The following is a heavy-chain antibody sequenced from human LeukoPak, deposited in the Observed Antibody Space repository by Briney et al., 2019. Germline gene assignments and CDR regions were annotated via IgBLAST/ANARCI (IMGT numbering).Heavy chain of an antibody. Sequence: SPTLSPTYAVDGGSFSGYYWSWIHQPPGRGLEWIGEINHNASTNYNPSLKSRVTISVDTSKNQFSLKLSAVTAADTAVYYCARGLNGIQLWFRFDYWGQGTLVTVSS. CDR1: GGSFSGYY. J-gene: IGHJ4*02. CDR2: INHNAST. V-gene: IGHV4-34*01. CDR3: ARGLNGIQLWFRFDY. D-gene: IGHD5-18*01.